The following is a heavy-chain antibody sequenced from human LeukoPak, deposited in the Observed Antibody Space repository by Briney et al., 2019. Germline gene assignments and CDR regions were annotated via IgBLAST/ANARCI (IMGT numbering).Heavy chain of an antibody. CDR3: ARLFHPALSGNYPFDY. J-gene: IGHJ4*02. CDR1: GGSISSGDYY. D-gene: IGHD1-26*01. CDR2: IYYSGST. V-gene: IGHV4-61*08. Sequence: SETLSLTCTVSGGSISSGDYYWSWIRQPPGKGLEWIGYIYYSGSTSYNPSLKSRVTISVDTSKDQFSLKLNSVTAADTAMYYCARLFHPALSGNYPFDYWGQGTLVTVSS.